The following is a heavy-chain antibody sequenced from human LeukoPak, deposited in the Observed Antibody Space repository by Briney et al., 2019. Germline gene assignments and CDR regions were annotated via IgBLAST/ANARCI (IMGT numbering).Heavy chain of an antibody. CDR1: GFTFSSYS. J-gene: IGHJ5*02. CDR2: ISSSSSYI. CDR3: AKDLSLHYYDSSGYSA. D-gene: IGHD3-22*01. V-gene: IGHV3-21*04. Sequence: GGSLRLSCAASGFTFSSYSMNWVRQAPGKGLEWVSSISSSSSYIYYADSVKGRFTISRDNAKNSLYLQMNSLRAEDTAVYYCAKDLSLHYYDSSGYSAWGQGTLVTVSS.